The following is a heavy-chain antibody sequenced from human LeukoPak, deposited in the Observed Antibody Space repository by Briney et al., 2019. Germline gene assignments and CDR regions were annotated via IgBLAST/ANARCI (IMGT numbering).Heavy chain of an antibody. CDR2: IYYSGNT. J-gene: IGHJ5*02. CDR3: ARWYCSSTSCYREGWFDP. V-gene: IGHV4-59*01. D-gene: IGHD2-2*01. CDR1: GDSISNYY. Sequence: SETLSLTCTVSGDSISNYYWSWIRQPPGKGLEWIGYIYYSGNTDYNPSLKSRVTISVDTSKNQFSLRLNSVTAADTAVYYCARWYCSSTSCYREGWFDPWGQGTLVTVSS.